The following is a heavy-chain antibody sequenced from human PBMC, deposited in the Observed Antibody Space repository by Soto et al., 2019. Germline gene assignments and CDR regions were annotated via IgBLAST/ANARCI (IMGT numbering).Heavy chain of an antibody. V-gene: IGHV3-7*03. D-gene: IGHD1-26*01. CDR1: GFTFSSYW. J-gene: IGHJ4*02. Sequence: EVQLVESGGGLVQPGGSLRLSCAASGFTFSSYWMSWVRQAPGKGLEWVANIKQDGSEKYYVDSVKGRFTISRDNAKNSLYLQMNSLRAEDTAVYYCARGRSGVGATRGWYFDYWGQGTLVTVSS. CDR3: ARGRSGVGATRGWYFDY. CDR2: IKQDGSEK.